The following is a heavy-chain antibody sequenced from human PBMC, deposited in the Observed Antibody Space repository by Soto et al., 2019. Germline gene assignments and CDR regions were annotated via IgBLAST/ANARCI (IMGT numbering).Heavy chain of an antibody. CDR1: GYTFANHW. Sequence: PGGSLRPSCAVAGYTFANHWMHWVRQAPGKGLEWVSRMNSDGSLINYADSVKGRFTVSRDNARNSLYLQMNSLRVEDTAVYYCATAEVDYWGPGTLVTVSS. J-gene: IGHJ4*02. CDR2: MNSDGSLI. V-gene: IGHV3-74*01. CDR3: ATAEVDY.